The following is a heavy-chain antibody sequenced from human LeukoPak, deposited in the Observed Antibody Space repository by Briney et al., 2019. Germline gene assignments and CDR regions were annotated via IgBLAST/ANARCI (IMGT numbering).Heavy chain of an antibody. CDR1: GGSVSSGSYY. CDR3: ARSRGIAARPGEGWFDP. V-gene: IGHV4-61*01. Sequence: SETLSLTCTVSGGSVSSGSYYWSWIRQPPGKGLEWIGYIYYSGSTYYNPSLKSRVTISVDTSKNQFSLKLSSVTAADTAVYYCARSRGIAARPGEGWFDPWGQGTLVTVSS. D-gene: IGHD6-6*01. J-gene: IGHJ5*02. CDR2: IYYSGST.